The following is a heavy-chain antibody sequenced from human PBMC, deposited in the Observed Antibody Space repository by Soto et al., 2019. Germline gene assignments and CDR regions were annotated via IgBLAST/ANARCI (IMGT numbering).Heavy chain of an antibody. CDR3: ARDGSGYDFSGFWDWFDP. V-gene: IGHV3-7*01. CDR1: GFTFSSYW. CDR2: IKQDGSEK. J-gene: IGHJ5*02. D-gene: IGHD5-12*01. Sequence: EVQLVESGGGLVQPGGSLRLSCAASGFTFSSYWMSWVRQAPGKGLEWVANIKQDGSEKYYVDSVKGRFTISRDNAKNSLYLQMHSLRAEDTAVYYCARDGSGYDFSGFWDWFDPWGQGTLVTVSS.